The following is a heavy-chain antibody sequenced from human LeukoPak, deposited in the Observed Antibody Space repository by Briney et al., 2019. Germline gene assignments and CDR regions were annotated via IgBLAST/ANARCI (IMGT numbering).Heavy chain of an antibody. V-gene: IGHV3-30*04. CDR2: ILPDGSDE. CDR3: ARRSSTFGTGGYLDH. Sequence: GGSLRLSCAASGFTFSSYAMSWVRQAPSKGLEWVAAILPDGSDEYYADSVKGRFTISRDDSKNTLDLQMNSLRAEDTAVYYCARRSSTFGTGGYLDHWGQGTLVTVSS. D-gene: IGHD1-1*01. CDR1: GFTFSSYA. J-gene: IGHJ4*02.